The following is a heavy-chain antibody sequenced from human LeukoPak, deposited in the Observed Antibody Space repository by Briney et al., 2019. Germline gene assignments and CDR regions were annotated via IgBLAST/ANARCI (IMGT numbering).Heavy chain of an antibody. CDR2: INHSGST. J-gene: IGHJ4*02. Sequence: SETLSLTCAVYGGSFSGYYWNWIRQPPGKGLEWIGEINHSGSTNYNPSLKSRVTISVDTSKNQFSLKLTSVTAADTAVYYCARRGFLEWLSYFDYWSQGTLVTVSS. D-gene: IGHD3-3*01. CDR3: ARRGFLEWLSYFDY. CDR1: GGSFSGYY. V-gene: IGHV4-34*01.